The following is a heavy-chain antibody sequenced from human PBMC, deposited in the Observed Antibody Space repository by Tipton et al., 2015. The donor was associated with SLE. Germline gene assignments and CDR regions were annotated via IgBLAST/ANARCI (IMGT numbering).Heavy chain of an antibody. Sequence: TLSLTCAVYGGSFSGYYGSWIRQPPGKGLEWIGEINHSGSTNYNPSLRSRVTISADTSKNQFSLKLSSVTAADTAVYYCARGISSGWWNYWGQGNLVTVSS. D-gene: IGHD6-19*01. CDR2: INHSGST. V-gene: IGHV4-34*01. CDR1: GGSFSGYY. J-gene: IGHJ4*02. CDR3: ARGISSGWWNY.